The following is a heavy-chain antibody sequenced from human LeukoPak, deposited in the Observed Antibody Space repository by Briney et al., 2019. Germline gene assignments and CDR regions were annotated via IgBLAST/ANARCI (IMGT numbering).Heavy chain of an antibody. Sequence: SETLSLTCTVSGGSVSSGSYYWSWIRQPPGKGLEWIGYIYYSGSTNYNPSLKSRVTISVDTSKNQFPLKLSSVTAADTAVYYCARAIGYYYGMDVWGQGTTVTVSS. J-gene: IGHJ6*02. CDR2: IYYSGST. CDR3: ARAIGYYYGMDV. V-gene: IGHV4-61*01. CDR1: GGSVSSGSYY. D-gene: IGHD2/OR15-2a*01.